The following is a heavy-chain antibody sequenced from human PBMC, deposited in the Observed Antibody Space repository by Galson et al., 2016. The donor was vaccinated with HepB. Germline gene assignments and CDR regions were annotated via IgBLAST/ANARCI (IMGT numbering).Heavy chain of an antibody. CDR1: GITFSNYA. D-gene: IGHD7-27*01. Sequence: SLRLSCAASGITFSNYAMSWVRQAPGKGLEWVSAISGSGDRTFYADSVKGRFTVSRDNSKNMLYLQMSSLRAEDTAVYYCARDRAGDRADFSGLDVWGQGTTVTVSS. CDR3: ARDRAGDRADFSGLDV. J-gene: IGHJ6*02. CDR2: ISGSGDRT. V-gene: IGHV3-23*01.